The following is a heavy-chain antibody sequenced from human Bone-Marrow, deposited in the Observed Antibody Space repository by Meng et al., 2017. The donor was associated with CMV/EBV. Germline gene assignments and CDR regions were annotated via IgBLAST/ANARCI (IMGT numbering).Heavy chain of an antibody. V-gene: IGHV3-53*01. CDR2: IYTGGTT. Sequence: GESLKISCAASGFTVSSDAMIWVRQAPGKGLEWVSVIYTGGTTYYADSVKGRFTISRDDSKNTLFLQLNSLRAEDTAVYYCARASNWHYEIDAFDIWGQGTMVTVSS. D-gene: IGHD1-7*01. CDR3: ARASNWHYEIDAFDI. CDR1: GFTVSSDA. J-gene: IGHJ3*02.